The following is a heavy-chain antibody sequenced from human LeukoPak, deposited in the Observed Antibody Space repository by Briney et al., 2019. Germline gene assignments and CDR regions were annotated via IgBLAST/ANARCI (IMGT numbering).Heavy chain of an antibody. CDR2: ITTATSSYI. CDR3: ARDYGVPQYFDY. CDR1: GFTFSSHD. D-gene: IGHD2-8*01. J-gene: IGHJ4*02. Sequence: PGGSLRLSCAASGFTFSSHDMNWVRQAPGKGLEGVSSITTATSSYIYYADSVKGRFTISRDDAKNSLYLQMDSPRAEDTSVYYCARDYGVPQYFDYWGQGTLVTVSS. V-gene: IGHV3-21*01.